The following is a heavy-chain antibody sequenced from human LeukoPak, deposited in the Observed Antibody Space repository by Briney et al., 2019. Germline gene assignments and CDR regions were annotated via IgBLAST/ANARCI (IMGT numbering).Heavy chain of an antibody. CDR3: ARESRAGYDYVWESYRYTGLDY. D-gene: IGHD3-16*02. CDR2: ISSSGSTI. V-gene: IGHV3-48*04. CDR1: GFTFSSYG. J-gene: IGHJ4*02. Sequence: GGSLRLSCAASGFTFSSYGMHWVRQAPGKGLEWVSYISSSGSTIYYADSVKGRFTISRDNAKNSLYLQMNSLRAEDTAVYYCARESRAGYDYVWESYRYTGLDYWGPGTLVTVSS.